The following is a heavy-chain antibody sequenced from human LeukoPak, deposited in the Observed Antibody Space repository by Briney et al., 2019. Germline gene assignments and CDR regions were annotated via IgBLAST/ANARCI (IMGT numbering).Heavy chain of an antibody. CDR1: GGTFSSYA. Sequence: ASVKVSCKASGGTFSSYAINWVRQAPGQGLEWMGGIIPIFGTANYAQKFQGRVTITTDESTSTAYMELSSLRSEDTAVYYCARTSCSNTSCYEDWFDPWGQGTLVTVSS. V-gene: IGHV1-69*05. J-gene: IGHJ5*02. D-gene: IGHD2-2*01. CDR3: ARTSCSNTSCYEDWFDP. CDR2: IIPIFGTA.